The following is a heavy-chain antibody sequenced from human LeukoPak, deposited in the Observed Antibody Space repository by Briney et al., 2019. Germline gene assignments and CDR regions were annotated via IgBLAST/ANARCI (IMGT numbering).Heavy chain of an antibody. V-gene: IGHV3-48*03. CDR2: ISSSGSTI. D-gene: IGHD1-26*01. J-gene: IGHJ3*02. Sequence: SGGSLRLSCAASGFTFSSYEMNWVRQAPGKGLEWVLYISSSGSTIYYADSVKGRFTISRDNAKNSLYLQMNSLRAEDTAVYYCARVHGSYYNAYDIWGQGTMVTVSS. CDR3: ARVHGSYYNAYDI. CDR1: GFTFSSYE.